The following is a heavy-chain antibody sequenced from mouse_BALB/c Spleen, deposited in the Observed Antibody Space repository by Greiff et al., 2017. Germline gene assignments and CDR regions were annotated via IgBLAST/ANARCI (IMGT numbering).Heavy chain of an antibody. J-gene: IGHJ4*01. D-gene: IGHD2-1*01. CDR2: INPSNGGT. V-gene: IGHV1S81*02. CDR3: TRDGTFYYAMDY. Sequence: QVQLQQPGAELVKPGASVKLSCKASGYTFTSYYMYWVKQRPGQGLEWIGGINPSNGGTNFNEKFKSKATLTVDKSSSTAYMQLSSLTSEDSAVYYCTRDGTFYYAMDYWGQGTSVTVSS. CDR1: GYTFTSYY.